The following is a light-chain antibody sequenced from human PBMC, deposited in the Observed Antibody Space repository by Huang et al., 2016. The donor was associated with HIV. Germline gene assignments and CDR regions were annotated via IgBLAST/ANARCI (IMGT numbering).Light chain of an antibody. CDR3: QQYYSTPPIT. CDR2: AAS. Sequence: DIQMTQSPSSLSASVGDRVTITCRASQGISNSLAWYQQKPGKAPKLLLYAASRLKSGVPSRYSGSGSGTDYTLTISSLQPEDCATYYCQQYYSTPPITFGQGTRLEMK. V-gene: IGKV1-NL1*01. CDR1: QGISNS. J-gene: IGKJ5*01.